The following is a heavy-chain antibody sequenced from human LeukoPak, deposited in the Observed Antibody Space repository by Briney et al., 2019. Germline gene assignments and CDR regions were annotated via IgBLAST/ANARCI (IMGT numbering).Heavy chain of an antibody. CDR2: ISSSSSYI. D-gene: IGHD2-21*02. CDR1: GFTFSSYS. Sequence: AGGSLRLXCAASGFTFSSYSMNWVRQAPGKGLEWVSSISSSSSYIYYADSVKGRFTISRDNANNSLYLQMNSLRAEDTAVYYCASGGGYCGGDCYYYWGQGTVVTVSS. CDR3: ASGGGYCGGDCYYY. V-gene: IGHV3-21*01. J-gene: IGHJ4*02.